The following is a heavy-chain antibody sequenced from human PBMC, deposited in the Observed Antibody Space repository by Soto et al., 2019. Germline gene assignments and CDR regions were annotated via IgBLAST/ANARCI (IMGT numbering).Heavy chain of an antibody. D-gene: IGHD2-21*01. CDR2: ISPKSTYR. CDR1: GFPFSDYY. J-gene: IGHJ4*02. V-gene: IGHV3-11*06. Sequence: GGSLRLSGATSGFPFSDYYMSWIRQAPGKGLEWLSHISPKSTYRNYADSVKGRFTISRDNTKSSLFLQMNSLGVEDTAVYYCARGRGGGPFEHWGQGVLVTVCS. CDR3: ARGRGGGPFEH.